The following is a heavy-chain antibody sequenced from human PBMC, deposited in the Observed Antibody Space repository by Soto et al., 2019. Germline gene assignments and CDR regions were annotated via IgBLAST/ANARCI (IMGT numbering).Heavy chain of an antibody. V-gene: IGHV1-69*18. D-gene: IGHD1-1*01. J-gene: IGHJ4*02. Sequence: QVHLVQSGAEVRQPGSSVRVSCKASGGTFSGAGVSWVRQAPGQGLEWMGNHIPMFGSTNYAEKFQGRLTISAAAPATTAYMDLSSLRSDDTALYYCARGDGFNYYFDYWGQGALVTVSS. CDR2: HIPMFGST. CDR3: ARGDGFNYYFDY. CDR1: GGTFSGAG.